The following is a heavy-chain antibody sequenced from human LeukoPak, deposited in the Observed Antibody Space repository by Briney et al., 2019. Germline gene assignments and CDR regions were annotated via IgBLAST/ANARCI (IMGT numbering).Heavy chain of an antibody. D-gene: IGHD3-22*01. Sequence: KSGGSLRLSCAASGFTFSDYYMSWIRQAPGKGVEWVSYISSSGSTIYYADSVKGRFTISRDNAKNSLYLQMNSLRAEDTAVYYCARDSHIYYDSSGYYGYYFDYWGQGTLVTVSS. CDR2: ISSSGSTI. CDR1: GFTFSDYY. CDR3: ARDSHIYYDSSGYYGYYFDY. V-gene: IGHV3-11*04. J-gene: IGHJ4*02.